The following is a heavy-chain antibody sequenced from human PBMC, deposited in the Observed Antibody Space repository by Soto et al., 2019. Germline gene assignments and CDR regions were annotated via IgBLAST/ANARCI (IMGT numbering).Heavy chain of an antibody. CDR1: GLTFKNVW. D-gene: IGHD3-3*01. CDR2: IKSKADGETT. Sequence: EVQLVESGGGLVKPGGSLGLSCAASGLTFKNVWMHWVRQAPGKGLEWVGRIKSKADGETTDYTEPVKGRFTISRDDSKNTLYLQMNSLTTEGTAVYFCNAYYDFGGCHTPLWGQGNLVTVSS. J-gene: IGHJ4*02. V-gene: IGHV3-15*07. CDR3: NAYYDFGGCHTPL.